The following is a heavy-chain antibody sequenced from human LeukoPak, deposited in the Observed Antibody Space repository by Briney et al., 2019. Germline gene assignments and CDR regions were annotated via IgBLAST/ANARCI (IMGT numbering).Heavy chain of an antibody. Sequence: ESGPTLVKPTQTLTLTCTFSGFSLSTSGVGVGWICQPPGKALEWLALIYWNDDKRYSPSLKSRLTITKDTSKNQVVLTMTNMDPVDTATYYCAHMGTMYSSSWYAGFDPWGQGTLVTVSS. V-gene: IGHV2-5*01. CDR2: IYWNDDK. J-gene: IGHJ5*02. D-gene: IGHD6-13*01. CDR3: AHMGTMYSSSWYAGFDP. CDR1: GFSLSTSGVG.